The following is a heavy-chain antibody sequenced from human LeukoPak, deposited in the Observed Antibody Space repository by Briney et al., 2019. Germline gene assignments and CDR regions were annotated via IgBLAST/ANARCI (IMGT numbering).Heavy chain of an antibody. CDR3: TTVGRFDGCTYYYAGF. J-gene: IGHJ4*02. Sequence: PGGSLILSCATSGFTFSNAWMTWVRQAPGKGLEWVGRLKSKPDGGTIDYAAPVQGRFTISRDDTKNTLHMQMNRLKAEDTAVYFCTTVGRFDGCTYYYAGFWGQGALVTVSS. V-gene: IGHV3-15*01. CDR1: GFTFSNAW. CDR2: LKSKPDGGTI. D-gene: IGHD3-10*01.